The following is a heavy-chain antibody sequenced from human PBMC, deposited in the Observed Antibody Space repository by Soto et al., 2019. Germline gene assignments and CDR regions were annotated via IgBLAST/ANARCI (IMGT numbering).Heavy chain of an antibody. CDR1: GYSISSGYY. CDR2: IYHSGST. Sequence: SETLSLTCAVSGYSISSGYYWGWIRQPPGKGLEWIGSIYHSGSTYYNPSLKSRVTISVDTSKNQFSLKLSSVTAADTAVYYWARAGCSSTSCYGGWFDPWGQGTLVTVSS. V-gene: IGHV4-38-2*01. D-gene: IGHD2-2*01. CDR3: ARAGCSSTSCYGGWFDP. J-gene: IGHJ5*02.